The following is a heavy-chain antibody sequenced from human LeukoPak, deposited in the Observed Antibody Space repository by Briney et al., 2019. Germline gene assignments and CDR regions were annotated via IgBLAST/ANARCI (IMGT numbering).Heavy chain of an antibody. V-gene: IGHV3-30*02. CDR2: IRYDGSNK. J-gene: IGHJ4*02. CDR3: AKEFMITFGGVKCYFDY. CDR1: GFTFSSYA. D-gene: IGHD3-16*01. Sequence: GGSLRLSCAASGFTFSSYAMHWVRQAPGKGLEWVAFIRYDGSNKYYADSVKGRFTISRDNSKNTLYLQMNSLRAEDTAVYYCAKEFMITFGGVKCYFDYWGQGTLVTVSS.